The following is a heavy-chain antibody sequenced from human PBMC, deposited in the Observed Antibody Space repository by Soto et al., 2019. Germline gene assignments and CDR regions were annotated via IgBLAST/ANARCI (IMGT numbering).Heavy chain of an antibody. J-gene: IGHJ4*02. Sequence: ASVKVSCKASGYTLTGYYMDWVRQAPGQGLEWMGIINPSGGSTSYAQKFQGRVTMTRDTSTSTVYMELSSLRSEDTAVYYCARESSIAAAGREGRDDYWSQGTLVTVSS. V-gene: IGHV1-46*01. CDR3: ARESSIAAAGREGRDDY. CDR2: INPSGGST. CDR1: GYTLTGYY. D-gene: IGHD6-13*01.